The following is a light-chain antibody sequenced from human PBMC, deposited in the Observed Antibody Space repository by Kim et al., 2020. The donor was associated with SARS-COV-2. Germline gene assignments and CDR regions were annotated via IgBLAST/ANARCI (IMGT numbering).Light chain of an antibody. V-gene: IGKV3-11*01. Sequence: EIVLTQSPATLSLSPGERATLSCRASQSVRSYLAWYQQKPGQAPRLLIYDASNRATGIPARFSGSGSGTDFTLTISSLEPEDFAVYYCQQRSNWPPRVTFGQGTRLEIK. CDR3: QQRSNWPPRVT. CDR2: DAS. J-gene: IGKJ5*01. CDR1: QSVRSY.